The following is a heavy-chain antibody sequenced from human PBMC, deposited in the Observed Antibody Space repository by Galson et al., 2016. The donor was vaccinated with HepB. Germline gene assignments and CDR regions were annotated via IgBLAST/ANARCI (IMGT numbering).Heavy chain of an antibody. CDR3: ARQQSGSLDAFDS. Sequence: QSGAEVKKPGESLKISCKGSGYSFTTYWIGWVRQMPGKGLEWMGIIYPGDSGTRYSPSFQGQVTFSADRSISTAYLQWGSLKASDTAMYYCARQQSGSLDAFDSWGQGTVVTVSS. CDR2: IYPGDSGT. CDR1: GYSFTTYW. J-gene: IGHJ3*02. V-gene: IGHV5-51*01. D-gene: IGHD6-25*01.